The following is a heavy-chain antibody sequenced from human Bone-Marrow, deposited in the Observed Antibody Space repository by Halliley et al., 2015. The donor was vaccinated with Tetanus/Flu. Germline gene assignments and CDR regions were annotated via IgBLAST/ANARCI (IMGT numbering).Heavy chain of an antibody. J-gene: IGHJ2*01. V-gene: IGHV4-59*01. CDR2: PEYRGSP. CDR3: ARTSADTSAWYFDL. D-gene: IGHD6-19*01. Sequence: WIGNPEYRGSPKYNPSLKSRVPISVDTSKNQFSLKLSSVTAADTAVYYCARTSADTSAWYFDLWGRGTLVTVSS.